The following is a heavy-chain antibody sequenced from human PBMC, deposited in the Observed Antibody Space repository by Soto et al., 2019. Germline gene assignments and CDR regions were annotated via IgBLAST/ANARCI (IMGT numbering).Heavy chain of an antibody. J-gene: IGHJ4*02. CDR3: ARSGRDYYDSSGEPFDF. Sequence: SETLSLTCTVSGGSISSYYWSWIRQPPGKGLEWIGYIYYSGSTNYNPSLKSRVTISVDTSKNQFSLKLSSVTAADTAVYYCARSGRDYYDSSGEPFDFWGQGIRVTVSS. CDR1: GGSISSYY. D-gene: IGHD3-22*01. CDR2: IYYSGST. V-gene: IGHV4-59*01.